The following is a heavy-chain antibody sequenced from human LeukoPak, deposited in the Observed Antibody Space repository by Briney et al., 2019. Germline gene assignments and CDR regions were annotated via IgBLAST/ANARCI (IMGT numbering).Heavy chain of an antibody. D-gene: IGHD3-22*01. CDR3: ARVKGAGYYDSSGYPGYFDY. Sequence: GGSLRLSCVASGFIFSDYSMDWVRQAPGKGLEWVSSISSSSAYIFYSDSVRGRFTISRDNAQSSLYLQMNSLRAGDTAVYYCARVKGAGYYDSSGYPGYFDYWGQGTLVTVSS. J-gene: IGHJ4*02. CDR2: ISSSSAYI. CDR1: GFIFSDYS. V-gene: IGHV3-21*04.